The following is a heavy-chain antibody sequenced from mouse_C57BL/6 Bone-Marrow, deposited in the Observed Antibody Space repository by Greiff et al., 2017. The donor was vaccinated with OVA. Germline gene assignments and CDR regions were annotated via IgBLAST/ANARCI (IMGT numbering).Heavy chain of an antibody. V-gene: IGHV1-76*01. Sequence: QVQLKESGAELVRPGASVKLSCKASGYTFTDYYINWVKQRPGQGLEWIARIYPGSGNTYYNEKFKGKATLTAEKSSSTAYMQLSSLTSEDSAVYFCARVGGMDYWGQGTSVTVSS. CDR2: IYPGSGNT. CDR3: ARVGGMDY. CDR1: GYTFTDYY. J-gene: IGHJ4*01.